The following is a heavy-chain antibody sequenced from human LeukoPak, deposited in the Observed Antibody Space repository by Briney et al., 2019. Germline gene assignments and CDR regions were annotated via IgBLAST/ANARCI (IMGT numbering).Heavy chain of an antibody. CDR1: GSSFTSYW. CDR2: IYPCDSET. Sequence: GGTLQISCQGSGSSFTSYWIGWGRQVTGKGVEWMGIIYPCDSETSYSPAFQGQVTISADKSISTAYLQWSSLKASDTAMYYCAREMDYDSIGPFDYWGQGTLVTVSS. V-gene: IGHV5-51*01. CDR3: AREMDYDSIGPFDY. D-gene: IGHD3-22*01. J-gene: IGHJ4*02.